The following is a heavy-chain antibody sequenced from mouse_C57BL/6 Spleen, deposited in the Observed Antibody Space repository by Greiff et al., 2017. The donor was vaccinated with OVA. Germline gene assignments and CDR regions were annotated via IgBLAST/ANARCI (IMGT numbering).Heavy chain of an antibody. J-gene: IGHJ2*01. CDR1: GYTFTSYW. CDR3: ARGVYYGSSFDY. D-gene: IGHD1-1*01. Sequence: QVQLKQPGAELVKPGASVKLSCKASGYTFTSYWMQWVKQRPGQGLEWIGEIDPSDSYTNYNQKFKGKATLTVDTSSSTAYMQLSSLTSEDSAVYYCARGVYYGSSFDYWGQGTTLTVSS. V-gene: IGHV1-50*01. CDR2: IDPSDSYT.